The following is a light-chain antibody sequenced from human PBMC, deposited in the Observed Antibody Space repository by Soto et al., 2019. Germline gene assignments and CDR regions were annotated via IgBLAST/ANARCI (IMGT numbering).Light chain of an antibody. Sequence: EIVLTKSPSTLSVSPGESATLYCRASQSVSSNLAWHQQKPGQAPRILMYDASTRATGISARFSGSGSGTEFTLTISSLQSEDFAVYYCQQDHNWPITFGQGRRLEIK. CDR1: QSVSSN. CDR3: QQDHNWPIT. J-gene: IGKJ5*01. V-gene: IGKV3-15*01. CDR2: DAS.